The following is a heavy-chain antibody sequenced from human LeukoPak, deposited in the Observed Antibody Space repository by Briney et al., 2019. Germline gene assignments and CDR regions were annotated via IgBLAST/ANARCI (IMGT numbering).Heavy chain of an antibody. CDR2: ISYDGSNK. V-gene: IGHV3-30-3*01. CDR1: GFTFSSYA. D-gene: IGHD6-6*01. CDR3: AKAPGIAARPGNYFDY. Sequence: PGRSLRLSCAASGFTFSSYAMHWVRQAPGKGLEWVAVISYDGSNKYYADSVKGRFTISRDNSKNTLYLQMNSLRAEDTAVYYCAKAPGIAARPGNYFDYWGQGTLVTVSS. J-gene: IGHJ4*02.